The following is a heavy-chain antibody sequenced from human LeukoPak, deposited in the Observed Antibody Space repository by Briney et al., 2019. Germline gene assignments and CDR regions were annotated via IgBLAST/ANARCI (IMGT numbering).Heavy chain of an antibody. CDR1: GGSISSYY. CDR3: AGAKSPPYYYGMDV. V-gene: IGHV4-59*01. J-gene: IGHJ6*02. CDR2: IYYSGST. Sequence: SETLSLTCTVSGGSISSYYWSWIRQPPGKGLEWIGYIYYSGSTNYNPSLKSRVIISVDTSKNQFSLRLSSVTAADTAMYYCAGAKSPPYYYGMDVWGQGTTVTVSS.